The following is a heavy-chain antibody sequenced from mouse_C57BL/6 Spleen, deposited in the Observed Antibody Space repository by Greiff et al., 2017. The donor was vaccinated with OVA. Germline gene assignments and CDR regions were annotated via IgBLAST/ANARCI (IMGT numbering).Heavy chain of an antibody. Sequence: QVQLQQPGAELVRPGTSVKLSCKASGYTFTSYWMHWVKQRPGQGLEWIGVIDPSDSYTNYNQKFKGKATLTVDTSSSTAYMQLSSLTSEDSAVYYCARSYGSSHVDYWGQGTTLTVSS. D-gene: IGHD1-1*01. CDR1: GYTFTSYW. J-gene: IGHJ2*01. CDR2: IDPSDSYT. CDR3: ARSYGSSHVDY. V-gene: IGHV1-59*01.